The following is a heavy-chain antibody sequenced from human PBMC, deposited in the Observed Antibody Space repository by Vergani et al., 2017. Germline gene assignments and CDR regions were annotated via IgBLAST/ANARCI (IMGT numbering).Heavy chain of an antibody. Sequence: EVQLVESGGGLVQPGGSLGLSCAASGFTFSSYAMSWVRQAPGKGLEWVSAISGSGGSTNYADYVKGRFTISRDNSKNTLYLQMNSLRAEDTAVYYCAKNEAYSGSYYAGYWGQGTLVTVSS. J-gene: IGHJ4*02. V-gene: IGHV3-23*04. CDR1: GFTFSSYA. CDR2: ISGSGGST. D-gene: IGHD1-26*01. CDR3: AKNEAYSGSYYAGY.